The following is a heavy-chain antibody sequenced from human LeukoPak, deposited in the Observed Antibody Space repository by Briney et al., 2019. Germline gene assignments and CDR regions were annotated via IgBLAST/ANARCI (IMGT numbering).Heavy chain of an antibody. J-gene: IGHJ6*03. D-gene: IGHD1-26*01. Sequence: PGGSLRLSCAASGFTFSDFAMHWVRQAPGKGLEHVSVISGNGGSPYYAGSFKDRFSISRDNSKNILYLQMDSLRAENMAVYYCATWGDSGTYDHYYMDGWGKGTTVTVSS. CDR2: ISGNGGSP. CDR1: GFTFSDFA. V-gene: IGHV3-64*02. CDR3: ATWGDSGTYDHYYMDG.